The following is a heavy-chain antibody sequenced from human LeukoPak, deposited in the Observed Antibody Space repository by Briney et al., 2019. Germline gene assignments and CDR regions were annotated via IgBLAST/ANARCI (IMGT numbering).Heavy chain of an antibody. CDR2: ICGSGGST. CDR3: AKVPGGYYRCFDP. J-gene: IGHJ5*02. D-gene: IGHD1-26*01. V-gene: IGHV3-23*01. Sequence: PGGSLRLSCAASGFTLSSYGMSWVRQAPGKGLEWVSAICGSGGSTYYADSLKGRFTISRDNSKNTLYLQMNSLRAEDTAVYYCAKVPGGYYRCFDPWGQGTLVTVSS. CDR1: GFTLSSYG.